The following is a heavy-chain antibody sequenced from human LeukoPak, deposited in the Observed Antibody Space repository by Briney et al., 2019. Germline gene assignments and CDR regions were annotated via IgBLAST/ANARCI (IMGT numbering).Heavy chain of an antibody. CDR3: ARDRGYYGSGSHPSWFDP. V-gene: IGHV1-18*04. Sequence: ASVKVSCKASGYTFTSYGITWVRRAPGQGLEWMGWISAYNGNTNYAQKLQGRVTTTTDTSTSTAYMELRSLRSDDTAVYYCARDRGYYGSGSHPSWFDPWGQGTLLTVSS. CDR2: ISAYNGNT. CDR1: GYTFTSYG. D-gene: IGHD3-10*01. J-gene: IGHJ5*02.